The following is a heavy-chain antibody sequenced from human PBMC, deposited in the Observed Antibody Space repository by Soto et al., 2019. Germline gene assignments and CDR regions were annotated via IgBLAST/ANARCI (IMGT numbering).Heavy chain of an antibody. CDR1: GYSFTSYG. CDR3: ARDWRYYDILTGDTAVDY. Sequence: QVQLVQSGAEVKKPGASVKVSCKASGYSFTSYGISWVRQAPGQGLEWMGWISAYNGNTNYAQKLQGRVTMTTDTSTSTAYMELRSLRSDDTAVYYCARDWRYYDILTGDTAVDYWGQGTLVTVSS. CDR2: ISAYNGNT. D-gene: IGHD3-9*01. V-gene: IGHV1-18*01. J-gene: IGHJ4*02.